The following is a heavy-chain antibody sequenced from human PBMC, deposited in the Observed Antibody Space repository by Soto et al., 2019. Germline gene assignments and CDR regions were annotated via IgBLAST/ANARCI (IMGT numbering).Heavy chain of an antibody. D-gene: IGHD2-15*01. CDR3: VRTSLVVAAATREDY. CDR1: GFTFSSYW. J-gene: IGHJ4*02. V-gene: IGHV3-74*01. Sequence: VQLVESGGGLVQPGGSLRLSCAASGFTFSSYWMHWVRQAPGKGLMWVSRINSDGSSTSYADSVKGRFTISRDNAKNTLYLQMNSLRAEDTAVYYCVRTSLVVAAATREDYWGQGTLVTVSS. CDR2: INSDGSST.